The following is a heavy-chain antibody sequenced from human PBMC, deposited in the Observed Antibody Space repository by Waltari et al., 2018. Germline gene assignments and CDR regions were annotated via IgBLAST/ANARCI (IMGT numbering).Heavy chain of an antibody. Sequence: QVQLQQWGAGLLKPSETLSLTCAVYGGSFSGYYWSWIRQPPGKGLEWIGEINQSGSTNYNPSLKSRVTISVDTSKNQFSLKLSSVTAADTAVYYCARGRGVLLWFGEYNWFDPWGQGTLVTVSS. CDR2: INQSGST. CDR1: GGSFSGYY. CDR3: ARGRGVLLWFGEYNWFDP. J-gene: IGHJ5*02. V-gene: IGHV4-34*01. D-gene: IGHD3-10*01.